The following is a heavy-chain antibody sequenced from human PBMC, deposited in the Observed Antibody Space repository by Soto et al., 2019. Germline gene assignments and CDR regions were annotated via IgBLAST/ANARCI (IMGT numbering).Heavy chain of an antibody. D-gene: IGHD3-3*01. V-gene: IGHV3-30-3*01. CDR2: ISYDGSNK. CDR3: ARDLDGGWFDP. CDR1: GFTFSSYA. Sequence: QVQLVESGGGVVQPVRSLRLSCAASGFTFSSYAMHWVRQAPGKGLEWVAVISYDGSNKYYADSVKGRFTISRDNSKNTLYLQMNSLRAEDTAVYYCARDLDGGWFDPWGQGTLVTVSS. J-gene: IGHJ5*02.